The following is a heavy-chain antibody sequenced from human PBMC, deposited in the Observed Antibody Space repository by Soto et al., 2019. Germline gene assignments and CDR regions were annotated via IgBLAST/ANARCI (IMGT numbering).Heavy chain of an antibody. D-gene: IGHD3-22*01. Sequence: AASVKVSCKASGYTFTSYGISWVRQAPGQGLEWMGWISAYNGNTNYAQKLQGRVTMTTDTSTSTAYMELRSLRSDDTAVYYCARDRRGYDPRGFDPWGQGTLVTVSS. CDR1: GYTFTSYG. CDR2: ISAYNGNT. CDR3: ARDRRGYDPRGFDP. J-gene: IGHJ5*02. V-gene: IGHV1-18*01.